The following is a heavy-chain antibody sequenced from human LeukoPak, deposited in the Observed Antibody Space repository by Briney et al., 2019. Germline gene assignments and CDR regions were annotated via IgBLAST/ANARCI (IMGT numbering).Heavy chain of an antibody. CDR2: IYNSGST. CDR1: GVSISGYS. J-gene: IGHJ3*02. D-gene: IGHD3-10*01. Sequence: PSGTLSLTCTVSGVSISGYSRSWIRQTPGKGLEWVWYIYNSGSTTTNPSPKSRVSTSVDTSTKQFSLWLSSVSAADTAVCYSARDSLFGSGSYDAFDIWGQGTMVTVSS. CDR3: ARDSLFGSGSYDAFDI. V-gene: IGHV4-59*01.